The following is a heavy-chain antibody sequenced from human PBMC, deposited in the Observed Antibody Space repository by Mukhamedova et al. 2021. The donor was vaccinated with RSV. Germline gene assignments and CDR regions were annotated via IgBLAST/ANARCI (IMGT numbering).Heavy chain of an antibody. V-gene: IGHV4-38-2*01. CDR3: ARTSDYFDY. J-gene: IGHJ4*02. CDR1: SGYY. Sequence: SGYYWGWIRQPPGKGLEWIGSIYHSGSTYYNPSLKSRVTISVDTSKNQFSLKLSSVTAADTAVYYCARTSDYFDYWGQGTLVNV. CDR2: IYHSGST.